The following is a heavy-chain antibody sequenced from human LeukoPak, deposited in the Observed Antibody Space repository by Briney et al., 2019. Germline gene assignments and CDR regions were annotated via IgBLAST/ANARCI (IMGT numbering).Heavy chain of an antibody. D-gene: IGHD1-20*01. CDR2: ISSSSSYI. J-gene: IGHJ4*02. CDR1: GFTFSDYY. V-gene: IGHV3-11*06. CDR3: ARDPLGYNWGFVR. Sequence: GGSLRLSCAASGFTFSDYYMSWIRQAPGKGLEWVSYISSSSSYIYYADSVKGRFTISRDNAKNSLYLQMNSLRAEDTAVYYCARDPLGYNWGFVRWGQGTLVTVSS.